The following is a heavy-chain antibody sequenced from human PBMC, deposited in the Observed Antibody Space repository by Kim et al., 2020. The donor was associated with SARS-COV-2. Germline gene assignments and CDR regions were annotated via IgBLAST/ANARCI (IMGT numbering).Heavy chain of an antibody. D-gene: IGHD6-13*01. V-gene: IGHV1-69*01. CDR3: ARSYSSSVWFDP. J-gene: IGHJ5*02. Sequence: NYAQKFQGRVTITADESTSTAYMELSSLRSEDTAVYYCARSYSSSVWFDPWGQGTLVTVSS.